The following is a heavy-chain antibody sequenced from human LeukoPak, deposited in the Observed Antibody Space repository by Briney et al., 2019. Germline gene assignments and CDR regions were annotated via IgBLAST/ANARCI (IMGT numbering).Heavy chain of an antibody. J-gene: IGHJ4*02. CDR1: GGSISSYY. D-gene: IGHD2-15*01. Sequence: PSETLSLTCTVSGGSISSYYWSWIRQPPGKGLEWIGYIYYSGSTNYNPSLKSRVTISVDTSKNQFSLKLSSVTAADTAVCYCASGRYCSGGSCYGIPNYWGQGTLVTVSS. CDR3: ASGRYCSGGSCYGIPNY. V-gene: IGHV4-59*08. CDR2: IYYSGST.